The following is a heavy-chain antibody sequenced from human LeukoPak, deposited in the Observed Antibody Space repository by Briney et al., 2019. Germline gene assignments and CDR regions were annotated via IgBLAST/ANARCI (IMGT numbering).Heavy chain of an antibody. CDR1: GFTFSRYA. CDR2: ISYDGSNK. Sequence: PGGSPRLSCAASGFTFSRYAMHWVRQAPGKGLEWVAVISYDGSNKYYADSVKGRFTISRDSSKNTLYLQMNSLRAEDTAVYYCASHYDTSGYHYFDFRGQGTLVTVSS. D-gene: IGHD3-22*01. CDR3: ASHYDTSGYHYFDF. V-gene: IGHV3-30-3*01. J-gene: IGHJ4*02.